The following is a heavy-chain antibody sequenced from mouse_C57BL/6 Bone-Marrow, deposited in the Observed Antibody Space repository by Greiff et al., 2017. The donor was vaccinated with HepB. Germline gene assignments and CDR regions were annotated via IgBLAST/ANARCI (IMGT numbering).Heavy chain of an antibody. J-gene: IGHJ1*03. CDR3: TTEGYYYGGYFDG. CDR2: IDPENGDT. Sequence: EVQLQQSGAELVRPGASVKLSCTASGFNIKDDYMHWVKQRPEQGLEWIGWIDPENGDTEYASKFQGKATITADTSSNTAYLQLSSLTSEDTAVYYCTTEGYYYGGYFDGWGTGTTVTVSS. V-gene: IGHV14-4*01. D-gene: IGHD1-1*01. CDR1: GFNIKDDY.